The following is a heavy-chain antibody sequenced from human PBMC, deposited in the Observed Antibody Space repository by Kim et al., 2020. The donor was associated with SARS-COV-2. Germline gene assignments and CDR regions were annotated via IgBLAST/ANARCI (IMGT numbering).Heavy chain of an antibody. CDR2: MNPNSGNT. V-gene: IGHV1-8*01. CDR1: GYTFTNYD. CDR3: ARGVRARDNSGSFFSRCWYRDL. J-gene: IGHJ2*01. D-gene: IGHD3-10*01. Sequence: ASVKVSCKTSGYTFTNYDINWVRQAAGQGLEWMGWMNPNSGNTDYAQKFQGRVTMTRDTSISVAYMELSSLRSEDTAVYYCARGVRARDNSGSFFSRCWYRDLWGRGTLVTVSS.